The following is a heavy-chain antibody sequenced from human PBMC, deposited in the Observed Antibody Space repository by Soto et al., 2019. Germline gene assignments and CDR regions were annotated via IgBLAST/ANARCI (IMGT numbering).Heavy chain of an antibody. V-gene: IGHV3-30*03. D-gene: IGHD4-17*01. CDR1: GFTFSSYG. CDR2: ISYDGSNK. J-gene: IGHJ4*02. Sequence: PGGSLRLSCAASGFTFSSYGMHWVRQAPGKGLEWVAVISYDGSNKYYADSVKGRFTISRDNSKNTLYLQMNSLRAEDTAVYYCARDYGDKPQDYWGQGTLVTVSS. CDR3: ARDYGDKPQDY.